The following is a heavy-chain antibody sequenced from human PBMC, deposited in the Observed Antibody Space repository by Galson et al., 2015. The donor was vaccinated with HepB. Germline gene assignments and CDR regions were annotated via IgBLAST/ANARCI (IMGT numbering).Heavy chain of an antibody. CDR3: ARGSGRYQTFDY. D-gene: IGHD1-26*01. CDR1: GFTFSTYG. J-gene: IGHJ4*02. Sequence: SLRLSCAASGFTFSTYGMNWVRQAPGRGLEWVSYITSTSSTIYYADSVEGRFTISRDNANYSLHLQMNSLRDEDTAVYYCARGSGRYQTFDYWGQGTLVTVSS. V-gene: IGHV3-48*02. CDR2: ITSTSSTI.